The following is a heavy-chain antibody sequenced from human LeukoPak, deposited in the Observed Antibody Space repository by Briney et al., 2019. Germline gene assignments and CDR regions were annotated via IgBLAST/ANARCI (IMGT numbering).Heavy chain of an antibody. CDR2: ISYDGSNK. Sequence: PGGSLRLSCAASGFTFSSYGMHWVRQAPGKGLEWVAVISYDGSNKYYADSAKGRFTISRDNSKNTLYLQMNSLRPDDTAVYYCAKDRGDKYFDYWGQGTLVTVSS. J-gene: IGHJ4*02. CDR3: AKDRGDKYFDY. CDR1: GFTFSSYG. D-gene: IGHD3-10*01. V-gene: IGHV3-30*18.